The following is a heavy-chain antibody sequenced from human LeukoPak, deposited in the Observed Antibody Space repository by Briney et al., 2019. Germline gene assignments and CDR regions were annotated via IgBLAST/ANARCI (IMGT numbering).Heavy chain of an antibody. CDR3: AKGGITMIVVVIQYYFDY. Sequence: GGSLRLSCAASGFTFSSYAMSWVRQAPGKGLEWVSAISGSGGSTYYADSVKGRFTISRDNSKNTLYLQMNSLRAEDMAVYYCAKGGITMIVVVIQYYFDYWGQGTLVTVSS. CDR2: ISGSGGST. CDR1: GFTFSSYA. J-gene: IGHJ4*02. V-gene: IGHV3-23*01. D-gene: IGHD3-22*01.